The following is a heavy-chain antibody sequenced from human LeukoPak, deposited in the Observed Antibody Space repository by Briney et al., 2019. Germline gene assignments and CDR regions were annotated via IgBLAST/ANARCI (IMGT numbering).Heavy chain of an antibody. CDR2: ISSSSSYI. V-gene: IGHV3-21*01. J-gene: IGHJ6*02. Sequence: GGSLRLSCAASGFTFSSYSMNWVRQAPGKGLEWVSSISSSSSYIYYADSVKGRFTISRDNAKNSLYLQMNSLRAEDTAVYYCARAKLQRGYCGSTSCYTLGGHYYYYYGMDVWGQGTTVTVSS. CDR1: GFTFSSYS. D-gene: IGHD2-2*02. CDR3: ARAKLQRGYCGSTSCYTLGGHYYYYYGMDV.